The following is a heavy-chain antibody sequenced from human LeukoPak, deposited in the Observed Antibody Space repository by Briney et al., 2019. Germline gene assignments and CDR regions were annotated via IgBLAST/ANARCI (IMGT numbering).Heavy chain of an antibody. CDR3: ARDRPLYDYVWGSYPTGSY. V-gene: IGHV7-4-1*02. Sequence: VASVKVSCKASGYTFTSYAMNWVRQAPGQGLEWMGWINTNTGNPTYAQGFTGRFVFSLDTSVSTAYLQISSLKAEDTAVYYCARDRPLYDYVWGSYPTGSYWGQGTLVTVSS. D-gene: IGHD3-16*01. CDR2: INTNTGNP. J-gene: IGHJ4*02. CDR1: GYTFTSYA.